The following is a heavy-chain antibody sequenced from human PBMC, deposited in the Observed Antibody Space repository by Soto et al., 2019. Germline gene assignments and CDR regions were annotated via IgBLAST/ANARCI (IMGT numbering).Heavy chain of an antibody. CDR1: GFTVSSNY. CDR3: ARGGGTSGSNYRVDVFDI. Sequence: EVQLVESGGGLVQPGGSLRLSCAASGFTVSSNYMSWVRQAPGKGLEWVSVIYSGGSTYYADSVKGRFTISRHNSKNTVYLQMNSLRAEDTAVYYCARGGGTSGSNYRVDVFDIWGQGTMVTVSS. J-gene: IGHJ3*02. D-gene: IGHD4-4*01. CDR2: IYSGGST. V-gene: IGHV3-53*04.